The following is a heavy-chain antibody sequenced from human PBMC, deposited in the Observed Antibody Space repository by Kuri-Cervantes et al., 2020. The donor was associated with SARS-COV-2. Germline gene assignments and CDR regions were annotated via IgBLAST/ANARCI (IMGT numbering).Heavy chain of an antibody. CDR1: GGSISSSSYY. CDR2: IYYSGST. CDR3: AATPAAGVDYYFDY. J-gene: IGHJ4*02. D-gene: IGHD6-13*01. V-gene: IGHV4-39*01. Sequence: ESLKISCAVSGGSISSSSYYWGWIRQPPGKGLEWIGSIYYSGSTYYNPSLKSRVTISVDTSKNQFSLKLSSVTAADTAVYYCAATPAAGVDYYFDYWGQGTLVTVSS.